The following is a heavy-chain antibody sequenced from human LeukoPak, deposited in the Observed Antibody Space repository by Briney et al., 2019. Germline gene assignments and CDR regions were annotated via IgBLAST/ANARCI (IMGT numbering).Heavy chain of an antibody. D-gene: IGHD2-21*02. CDR1: GGSISSYY. CDR3: ARGWSGGDSYYYYGMDV. Sequence: SETLSLTCTVSGGSISSYYWSWIRQPPGKGLEWIGYIYYSGSTNYNPSLKSRVTISVDTSKNQFSLKLSSVTAADTAVYYCARGWSGGDSYYYYGMDVWGQGTTVTVSS. J-gene: IGHJ6*02. CDR2: IYYSGST. V-gene: IGHV4-59*01.